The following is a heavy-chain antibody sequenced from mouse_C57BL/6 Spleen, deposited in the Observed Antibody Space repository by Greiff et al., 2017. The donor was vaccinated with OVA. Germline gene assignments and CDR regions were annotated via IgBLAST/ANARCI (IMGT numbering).Heavy chain of an antibody. CDR1: GYTFTDYE. J-gene: IGHJ1*03. CDR3: TRKEVRGSSVYFDV. Sequence: VQLQQSGAELVRPGASVTLSCKASGYTFTDYEMHWVKQTPVHGLEWIGAIDPETGGTAYNQKFKGKAILTADKSSSTAYMELRSLTSEDSAVYYCTRKEVRGSSVYFDVWGTGTTVTVSS. V-gene: IGHV1-15*01. D-gene: IGHD1-1*01. CDR2: IDPETGGT.